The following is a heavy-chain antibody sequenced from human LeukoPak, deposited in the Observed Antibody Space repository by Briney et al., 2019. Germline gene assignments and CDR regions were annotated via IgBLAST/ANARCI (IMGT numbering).Heavy chain of an antibody. Sequence: GGSLRPSCAASGFIFTNYFMSWVRQAPGKGLEWVASIKHDGSEKYYVDSVRGRFTISRDNTMNSLYLQMSSLRAEDTAVYYCATDRGWRTSGYYLYYFEYWGQGTLVTYSS. J-gene: IGHJ4*02. CDR1: GFIFTNYF. V-gene: IGHV3-7*01. D-gene: IGHD3-3*01. CDR2: IKHDGSEK. CDR3: ATDRGWRTSGYYLYYFEY.